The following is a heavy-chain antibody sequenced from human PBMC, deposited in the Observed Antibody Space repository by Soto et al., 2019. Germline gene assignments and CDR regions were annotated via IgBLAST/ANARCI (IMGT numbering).Heavy chain of an antibody. V-gene: IGHV3-30*18. CDR2: ISYDGSNK. J-gene: IGHJ4*02. D-gene: IGHD2-21*02. CDR3: AKEPRPAYCGGDCPIWSGY. Sequence: GGSLRLSCAASGFTFSSYGMHWVRQAPGKGLEWVAVISYDGSNKYYADSVKGRFTISRDNSKDTLYLQMNSLRAEDTAVYYCAKEPRPAYCGGDCPIWSGYWGQGTLVTAS. CDR1: GFTFSSYG.